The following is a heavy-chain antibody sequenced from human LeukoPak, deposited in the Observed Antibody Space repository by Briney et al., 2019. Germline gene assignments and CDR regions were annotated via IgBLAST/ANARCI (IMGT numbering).Heavy chain of an antibody. J-gene: IGHJ4*02. V-gene: IGHV1-69*04. CDR2: IIPILGIA. CDR3: ARELYGVLSWDY. CDR1: GGTFSSYA. Sequence: SVKVSCKASGGTFSSYAISWVRQAPGQGLEWMGRIIPILGIANYAQKFQGRVTITADKSTSTAYMELSSLRSEDTAVYYCARELYGVLSWDYWGQGTLVTVSS. D-gene: IGHD4-17*01.